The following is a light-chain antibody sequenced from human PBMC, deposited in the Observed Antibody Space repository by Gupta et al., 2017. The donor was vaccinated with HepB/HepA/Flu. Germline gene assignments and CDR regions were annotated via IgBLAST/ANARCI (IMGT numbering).Light chain of an antibody. CDR2: DDS. CDR1: NIGSRS. V-gene: IGLV3-21*03. Sequence: SYVLTQPPSVSVAPGKTARTTCGGNNIGSRSVHWYQQKPGQAPVVVVYDDSDRPSGIPERFSGSNSGNTATLTISRVEAGDEADYYCQVWDSSNDHPVIFGGGTKLTVL. CDR3: QVWDSSNDHPVI. J-gene: IGLJ2*01.